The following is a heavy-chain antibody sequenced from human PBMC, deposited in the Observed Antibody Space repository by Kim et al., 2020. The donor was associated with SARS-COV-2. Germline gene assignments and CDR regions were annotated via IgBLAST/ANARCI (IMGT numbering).Heavy chain of an antibody. CDR3: ARGGPEGVVVVAATLLEDI. J-gene: IGHJ3*02. Sequence: GRFTISRDNAKNSLYLQMNSLRAEDTAVYYCARGGPEGVVVVAATLLEDIWGQGTMVTVSS. D-gene: IGHD2-15*01. V-gene: IGHV3-11*06.